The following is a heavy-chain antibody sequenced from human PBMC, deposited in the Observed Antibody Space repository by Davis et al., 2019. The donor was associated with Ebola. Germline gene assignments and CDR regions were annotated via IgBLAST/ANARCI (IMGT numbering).Heavy chain of an antibody. CDR3: ARDSSHVAEREPLDY. CDR2: IYYSGST. D-gene: IGHD1-14*01. J-gene: IGHJ4*02. Sequence: PSETLSLTCTVSGGSISSSNYYWGWIRQPPGKGLEWIGSIYYSGSTYYNPSLKSRVTISVDMSKNQFSLKVSSVTAADTAVYYCARDSSHVAEREPLDYWGQGTLVTVSS. CDR1: GGSISSSNYY. V-gene: IGHV4-39*07.